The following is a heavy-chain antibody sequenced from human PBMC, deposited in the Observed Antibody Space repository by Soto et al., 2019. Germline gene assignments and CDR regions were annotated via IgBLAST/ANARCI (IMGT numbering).Heavy chain of an antibody. CDR2: ISAYNGNT. CDR1: GYTFTSYG. V-gene: IGHV1-18*01. J-gene: IGHJ5*02. CDR3: ARAPILTGYSSGWFDP. D-gene: IGHD3-9*01. Sequence: ASVKVSCTASGYTFTSYGISWVRQAPGQGLEWMGWISAYNGNTNYAQKLQGRVTMTTDTSTSTAYMELRSLRSDDTAVYYCARAPILTGYSSGWFDPWGQGTLVTVSS.